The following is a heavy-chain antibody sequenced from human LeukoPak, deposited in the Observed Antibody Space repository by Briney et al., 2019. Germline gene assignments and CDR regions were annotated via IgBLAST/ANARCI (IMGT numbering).Heavy chain of an antibody. CDR2: ISGSGGST. V-gene: IGHV3-23*01. CDR3: AKDKSSSGWYSDY. CDR1: GSTFSSYA. J-gene: IGHJ4*02. Sequence: GGSLRLSCAASGSTFSSYAMSWVRQAPGKGLEWVSAISGSGGSTYYADSVKGRFTISRDNSKNTLYLQMNSLRAEDTAVYYCAKDKSSSGWYSDYWGQGTLVTVSS. D-gene: IGHD6-19*01.